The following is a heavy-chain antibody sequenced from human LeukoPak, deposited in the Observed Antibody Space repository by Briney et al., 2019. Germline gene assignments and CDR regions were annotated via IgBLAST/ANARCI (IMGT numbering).Heavy chain of an antibody. J-gene: IGHJ6*03. CDR3: ARADSWGEFYYYYYYMDV. CDR1: GYAFTSYD. CDR2: MNPNSGNT. D-gene: IGHD3-16*01. V-gene: IGHV1-8*01. Sequence: ASVKVSCKASGYAFTSYDINWVRQATGQGLEWMGWMNPNSGNTGYAQKFQGRATMTRNTSISTAYMELSSLRSEDTAVYYCARADSWGEFYYYYYYMDVWGKGATVTVSS.